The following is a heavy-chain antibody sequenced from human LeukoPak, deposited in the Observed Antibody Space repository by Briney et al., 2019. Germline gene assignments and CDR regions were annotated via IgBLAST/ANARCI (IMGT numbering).Heavy chain of an antibody. Sequence: ASVKVSCKASGYTFTSYYMHWVRQAPGQGLEWMGIINPSGGSTSYAQKFQGRVTMTRDMSTSTVYMELSSLRSEDTAVYYCASRRIQLWLPDYYYYYMDVWGKGTTVTVSS. V-gene: IGHV1-46*01. CDR3: ASRRIQLWLPDYYYYYMDV. D-gene: IGHD5-18*01. CDR1: GYTFTSYY. CDR2: INPSGGST. J-gene: IGHJ6*03.